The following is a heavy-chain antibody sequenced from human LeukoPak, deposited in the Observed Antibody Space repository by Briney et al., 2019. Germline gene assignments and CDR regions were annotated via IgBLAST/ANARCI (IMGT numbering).Heavy chain of an antibody. CDR2: ISSSSSYI. D-gene: IGHD2-2*02. CDR3: ARVGSSPIPFDI. V-gene: IGHV3-21*01. J-gene: IGHJ3*02. Sequence: SGGSLRLSCAASGFTFSSYSMNWVRQAPGKGLEWVSSISSSSSYIYYADSVKGRFTISRDNAKNSLYLQMNSLRAEDTAVYYRARVGSSPIPFDIWGQGTMVTVSS. CDR1: GFTFSSYS.